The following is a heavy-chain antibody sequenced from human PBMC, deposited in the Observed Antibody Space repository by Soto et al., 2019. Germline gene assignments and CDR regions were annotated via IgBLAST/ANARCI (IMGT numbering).Heavy chain of an antibody. D-gene: IGHD2-2*01. CDR1: GYTFTSYG. CDR3: ARGSSYCSSTSCPIYYYYGMDV. Sequence: ASVKVSCKASGYTFTSYGIHWVRQAPGQRLEWTGWINAGNGNTKYSEKFQGRVTITRDTSASTAYLELSSLRAEDTAVYYCARGSSYCSSTSCPIYYYYGMDVWGQGTTVTVSS. CDR2: INAGNGNT. J-gene: IGHJ6*02. V-gene: IGHV1-3*01.